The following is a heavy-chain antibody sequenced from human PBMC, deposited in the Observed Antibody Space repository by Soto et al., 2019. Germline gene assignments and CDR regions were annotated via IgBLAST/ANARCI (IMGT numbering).Heavy chain of an antibody. CDR3: AAGVSYYDFWTGYHDASDI. V-gene: IGHV1-58*02. Sequence: SVKVSCKASGFTFTSSAMQWVRQARGQRLEWIGWIVVGSGNTNYAQKFQERVTITRDMSTSTAYMELSSLRSEDTAVYYCAAGVSYYDFWTGYHDASDIWAKGQWSPSPQ. D-gene: IGHD3-3*01. CDR2: IVVGSGNT. CDR1: GFTFTSSA. J-gene: IGHJ3*02.